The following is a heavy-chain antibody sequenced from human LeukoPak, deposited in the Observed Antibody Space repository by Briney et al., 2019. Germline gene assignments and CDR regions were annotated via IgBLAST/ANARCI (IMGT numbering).Heavy chain of an antibody. V-gene: IGHV3-23*01. CDR3: AKDYAYYYGSGIGGFDY. CDR2: ISGSGATT. D-gene: IGHD3-10*01. CDR1: GFTFRSYA. J-gene: IGHJ4*02. Sequence: GGSLRLSCAASGFTFRSYAMSWVRQAPGKGLEWVSAISGSGATTYYADSVKGRFTISRDKSNNTLYLQMNSLRAEDTAVYYCAKDYAYYYGSGIGGFDYWGQGTLVTVSS.